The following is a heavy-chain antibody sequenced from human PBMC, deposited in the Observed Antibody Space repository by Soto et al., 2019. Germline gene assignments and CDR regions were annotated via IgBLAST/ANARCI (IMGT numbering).Heavy chain of an antibody. CDR1: GFTFSGYS. CDR2: ISSSSSYI. V-gene: IGHV3-21*01. CDR3: ARDYYDSSGYINY. Sequence: GGSLRLSCAASGFTFSGYSMNWVRQAPGKGLEWVSSISSSSSYIYYADSVKGRFTISRDNAKNSLYLQMNSLRAEDTAVYYCARDYYDSSGYINYWGQGTLVTVSS. J-gene: IGHJ4*02. D-gene: IGHD3-22*01.